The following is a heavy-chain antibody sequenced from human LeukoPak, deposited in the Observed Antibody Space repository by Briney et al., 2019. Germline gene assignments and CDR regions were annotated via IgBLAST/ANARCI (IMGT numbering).Heavy chain of an antibody. Sequence: ASVNVSCKASGYTFTGYYMHWVRQAPGQGLGWMGLINPNSGGTNYAQKFQGRVTMTRDTSISTAYMELSRLRSDDTAVYYCARDRDDSSGYYRETLFDYWGQGTLVTVSS. D-gene: IGHD3-22*01. J-gene: IGHJ4*02. V-gene: IGHV1-2*02. CDR3: ARDRDDSSGYYRETLFDY. CDR1: GYTFTGYY. CDR2: INPNSGGT.